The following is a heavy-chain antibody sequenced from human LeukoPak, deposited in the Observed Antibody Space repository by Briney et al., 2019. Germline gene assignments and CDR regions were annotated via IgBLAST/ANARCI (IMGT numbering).Heavy chain of an antibody. J-gene: IGHJ4*02. CDR1: GFNFRSYG. CDR3: AKEPSITMIVVLPDY. Sequence: PGGSLRLSCVASGFNFRSYGMHWVRQAPGKGLEWVAFIRYDGSNKYYADSVKGRFTISRDNSKNMLYLQMNSLRIEDTAVYYCAKEPSITMIVVLPDYWGQGTLVTVSS. D-gene: IGHD3-22*01. V-gene: IGHV3-30*02. CDR2: IRYDGSNK.